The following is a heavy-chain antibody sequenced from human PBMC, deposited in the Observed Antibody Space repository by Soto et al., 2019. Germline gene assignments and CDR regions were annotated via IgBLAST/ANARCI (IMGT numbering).Heavy chain of an antibody. D-gene: IGHD6-19*01. CDR2: ISGSGGST. V-gene: IGHV3-23*01. CDR3: ARPLKVAGDY. Sequence: EVQLLESGGGLVQPGGSLRLSCAASGFIFSNYAMNWVRQAPGKGLEWVSGISGSGGSTYYAYSVKVRFTISRDNSRKTLYLQMSSLRADDTAVYYCARPLKVAGDYWGQGTLVTVSS. J-gene: IGHJ4*02. CDR1: GFIFSNYA.